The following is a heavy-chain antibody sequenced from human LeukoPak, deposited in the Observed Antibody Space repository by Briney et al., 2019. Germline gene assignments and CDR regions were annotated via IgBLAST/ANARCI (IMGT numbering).Heavy chain of an antibody. CDR2: MNPNSGNT. J-gene: IGHJ5*02. CDR1: GYTFTNYD. D-gene: IGHD3-10*01. Sequence: GASVKVSCKASGYTFTNYDINWVRQATGQGLEWMGWMNPNSGNTGYAQKFQGRVTMTRSTSISTAYLELSSLRSEDTAVYYCARTNYYGSGSYYSNWLDPWGQGTLVTVSS. CDR3: ARTNYYGSGSYYSNWLDP. V-gene: IGHV1-8*01.